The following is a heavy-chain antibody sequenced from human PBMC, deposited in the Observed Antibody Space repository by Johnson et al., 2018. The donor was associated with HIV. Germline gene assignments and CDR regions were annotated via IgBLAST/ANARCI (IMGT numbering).Heavy chain of an antibody. V-gene: IGHV3-30*04. D-gene: IGHD1-26*01. CDR3: ARPWGGSSSDAFDI. CDR2: ISYDGSDK. Sequence: VQLVESGGGVVQPGRSLRLSCAASGFTFSSYAMHWVRQAPGKGLEWVAVISYDGSDKYYADSVKGRFTISRDSSKNTLYLQMGSLRPDDRAVYYCARPWGGSSSDAFDIWGQGTMVIVSS. J-gene: IGHJ3*02. CDR1: GFTFSSYA.